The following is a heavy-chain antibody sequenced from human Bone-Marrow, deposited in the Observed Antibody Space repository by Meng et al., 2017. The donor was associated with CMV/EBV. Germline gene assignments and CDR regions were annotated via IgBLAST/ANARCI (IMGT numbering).Heavy chain of an antibody. CDR1: GFTFSSYG. Sequence: GGSLRLSCAASGFTFSSYGMHWVRQAPGKGLVWVAVIWYDGSNKYYADSVKGRFTISRDNSKNTLYLQMNSLRAEETAVYYCAKEGNSPGVWLDPWTQGTLVTFYS. CDR2: IWYDGSNK. CDR3: AKEGNSPGVWLDP. V-gene: IGHV3-33*06. J-gene: IGHJ5*02. D-gene: IGHD5-18*01.